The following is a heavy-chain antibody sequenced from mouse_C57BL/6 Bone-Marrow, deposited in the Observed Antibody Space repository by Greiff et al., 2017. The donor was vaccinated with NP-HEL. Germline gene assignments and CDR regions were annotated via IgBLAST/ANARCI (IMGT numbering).Heavy chain of an antibody. V-gene: IGHV1-12*01. CDR2: IYPGNGDT. CDR3: ARGAY. J-gene: IGHJ3*01. Sequence: QVQLQQSGAELVRPGASVKMSCKASGYTFTSYNMNWVKQTPRQGLEWIGAIYPGNGDTSYNQKFKGKATLTVDKSSSTAYMQLSSLTSEDSAVYFCARGAYWGQGTLVTVSA. CDR1: GYTFTSYN.